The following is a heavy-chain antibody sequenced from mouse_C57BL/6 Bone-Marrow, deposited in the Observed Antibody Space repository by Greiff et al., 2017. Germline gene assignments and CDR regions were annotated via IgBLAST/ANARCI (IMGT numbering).Heavy chain of an antibody. V-gene: IGHV5-4*01. CDR2: ISDGGSYT. D-gene: IGHD1-1*01. CDR1: GFTFSSYA. J-gene: IGHJ3*01. CDR3: ARESNYGSSWGCAY. Sequence: EVQGVESGGGLVKPGGSLKLSCAASGFTFSSYAMSWVRQTPEKRLEWVATISDGGSYTYYPDNVKGRFTISRDNAKNNLYLQMSHLKSEDTAMYYCARESNYGSSWGCAYWGQGTLVSVSA.